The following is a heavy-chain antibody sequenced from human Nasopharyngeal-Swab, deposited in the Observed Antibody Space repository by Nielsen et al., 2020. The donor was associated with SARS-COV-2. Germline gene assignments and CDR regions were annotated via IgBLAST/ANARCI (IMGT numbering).Heavy chain of an antibody. CDR1: GGSISSYY. D-gene: IGHD3-10*01. CDR3: ARAPPMVRGVMDAFDI. J-gene: IGHJ3*02. V-gene: IGHV4-59*01. Sequence: SETLSLTCTVSGGSISSYYWSWIRQPSGKGLEWIGYIYYSGSTNYNPSLKSRVTISVDTSKNQFSLKLSSVTAADTAVYYCARAPPMVRGVMDAFDIWGQGTMVTVSS. CDR2: IYYSGST.